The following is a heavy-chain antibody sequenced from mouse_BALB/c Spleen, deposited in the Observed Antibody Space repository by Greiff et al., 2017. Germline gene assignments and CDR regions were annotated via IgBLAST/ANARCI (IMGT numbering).Heavy chain of an antibody. CDR3: AAGDDGGNYAMDY. J-gene: IGHJ4*01. CDR1: GYTFTSYT. Sequence: VQLQQSAAELARPGASVKMSCKASGYTFTSYTMHWVKQRPGQGLEWIGYINPSSGYTEYNQKSKDKTTLTADKSSSTAYMQLSSLTSEDSAVYYCAAGDDGGNYAMDYWGQGTSVTVSS. D-gene: IGHD2-3*01. CDR2: INPSSGYT. V-gene: IGHV1-4*02.